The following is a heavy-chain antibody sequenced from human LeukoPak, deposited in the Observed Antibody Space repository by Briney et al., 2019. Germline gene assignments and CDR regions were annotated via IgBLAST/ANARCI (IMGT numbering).Heavy chain of an antibody. Sequence: SETLSLTCTVSGGSISSYYWSWIRLPPGRGLEWIGYINYRGSTNYNPSLKSRVTISVDTSKNQFSLKLSSVTAADTAVYYCARVDQNYYDSSGYYYQFPPYFDYWGQGTLVTVSS. J-gene: IGHJ4*02. CDR2: INYRGST. CDR3: ARVDQNYYDSSGYYYQFPPYFDY. D-gene: IGHD3-22*01. CDR1: GGSISSYY. V-gene: IGHV4-59*08.